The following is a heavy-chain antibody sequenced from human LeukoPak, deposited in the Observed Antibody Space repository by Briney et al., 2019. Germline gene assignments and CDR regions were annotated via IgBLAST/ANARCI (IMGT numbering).Heavy chain of an antibody. CDR2: IYYSGST. Sequence: SETLSLTCTVSGGSISSSSYYWGWLRQPPGKGLEWIGSIYYSGSTYYNPSLKSRVTISVDTSKNQFSLKLSSVTAADTAVYYCARQGVAATGWFDPWGQGTLVTVSS. CDR1: GGSISSSSYY. CDR3: ARQGVAATGWFDP. V-gene: IGHV4-39*01. J-gene: IGHJ5*02. D-gene: IGHD2-15*01.